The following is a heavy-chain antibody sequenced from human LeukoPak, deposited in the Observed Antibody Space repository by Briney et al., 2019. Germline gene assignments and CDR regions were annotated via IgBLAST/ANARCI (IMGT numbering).Heavy chain of an antibody. CDR2: IYYSGST. CDR3: AKTLYYYDSSGYTPGSAFDI. D-gene: IGHD3-22*01. CDR1: GGSISSSSYY. J-gene: IGHJ3*02. V-gene: IGHV4-39*07. Sequence: KYSETLSLTCTVSGGSISSSSYYWGWIRQPPGKGLEWIGSIYYSGSTYYNPSLKSRVTISLDTSKNQFSLKLSSVTAADTAVYYCAKTLYYYDSSGYTPGSAFDIWGQGTMVTVSS.